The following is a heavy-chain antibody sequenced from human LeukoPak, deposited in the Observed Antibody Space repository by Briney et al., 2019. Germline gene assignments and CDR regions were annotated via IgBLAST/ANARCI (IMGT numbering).Heavy chain of an antibody. CDR3: VRDYHYGMDV. Sequence: GGSLGLSCAASGFTFNNYWMHWVRQAPGKGLVWVSRIKGDGSGTSYADSVKGRFTISRDNTKNTLYLQMNSLRAEDTAVFHCVRDYHYGMDVWGQGTTVTVSS. CDR2: IKGDGSGT. CDR1: GFTFNNYW. V-gene: IGHV3-74*01. D-gene: IGHD3-16*02. J-gene: IGHJ6*02.